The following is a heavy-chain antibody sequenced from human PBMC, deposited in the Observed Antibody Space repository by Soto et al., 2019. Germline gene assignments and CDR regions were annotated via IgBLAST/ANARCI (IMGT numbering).Heavy chain of an antibody. J-gene: IGHJ2*01. D-gene: IGHD6-13*01. Sequence: ASVTVSCKASRYTFTSYAMHWVRQAPGQRLEWMGWINAGNGNTKYSQKFQGRVTITRDTSASTAYMELSSLRSEDTAVYYCARNGLQQLVSGYWYFDLWGRGTLVTVSS. CDR3: ARNGLQQLVSGYWYFDL. CDR1: RYTFTSYA. V-gene: IGHV1-3*01. CDR2: INAGNGNT.